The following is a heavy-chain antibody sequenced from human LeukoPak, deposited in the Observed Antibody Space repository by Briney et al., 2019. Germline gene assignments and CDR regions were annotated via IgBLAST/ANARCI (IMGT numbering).Heavy chain of an antibody. V-gene: IGHV3-53*01. J-gene: IGHJ1*01. CDR1: GFTVSSSY. CDR3: AMGATSWSGYSFPKIFQH. D-gene: IGHD3-3*01. Sequence: GGSLRLSCAASGFTVSSSYMSWVRQAPGKGLEWVSVIYSGGTTYYADSVKGRFTISRDNSKNTLYLQMNSLRAEDTAVYYCAMGATSWSGYSFPKIFQHWGRGTLVTDSS. CDR2: IYSGGTT.